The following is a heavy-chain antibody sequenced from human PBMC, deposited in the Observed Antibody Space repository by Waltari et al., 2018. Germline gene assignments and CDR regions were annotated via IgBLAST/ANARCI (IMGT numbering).Heavy chain of an antibody. D-gene: IGHD2-15*01. J-gene: IGHJ4*02. Sequence: QVQLQQWGAGLLKPSETLSLTCAAYGGCFSGDYWSWSRQPPGKGLEWIGEINHSVSTNYNPSLKSRVTISVDTSKNQFSLKLSSVTAADTAVYYCARGGGGALRPFDYWGQGTLVTVSS. CDR2: INHSVST. V-gene: IGHV4-34*01. CDR3: ARGGGGALRPFDY. CDR1: GGCFSGDY.